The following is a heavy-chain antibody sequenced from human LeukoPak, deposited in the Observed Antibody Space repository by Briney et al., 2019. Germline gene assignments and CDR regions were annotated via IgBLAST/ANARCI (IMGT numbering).Heavy chain of an antibody. D-gene: IGHD3-10*01. V-gene: IGHV4-39*01. Sequence: SETLSLTCAVSNGSISSSSYYWSWIRQPPGKGLEWIGSMYYSGSPHYNPSLKSRATIAVDTSKNEFSLKLNSVTAADTAMYYRARQEDVRVIVPRGLTVTPPYFDPWGQGTLVTVSS. CDR2: MYYSGSP. CDR3: ARQEDVRVIVPRGLTVTPPYFDP. J-gene: IGHJ5*02. CDR1: NGSISSSSYY.